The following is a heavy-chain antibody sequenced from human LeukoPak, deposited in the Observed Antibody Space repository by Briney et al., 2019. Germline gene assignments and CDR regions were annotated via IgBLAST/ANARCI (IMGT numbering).Heavy chain of an antibody. V-gene: IGHV3-11*04. CDR2: ISSSGSTI. J-gene: IGHJ3*02. CDR1: GFTFRDYY. CDR3: ARDLGDTYYYYGDI. D-gene: IGHD3-10*01. Sequence: NPGGSLRLSCAASGFTFRDYYMTWIRQAPGKGLEWLSYISSSGSTIYYADSVKGRFTVSRDNANNSLYLQMNSLRAEDTVVYYCARDLGDTYYYYGDIWGQGAMVTVSS.